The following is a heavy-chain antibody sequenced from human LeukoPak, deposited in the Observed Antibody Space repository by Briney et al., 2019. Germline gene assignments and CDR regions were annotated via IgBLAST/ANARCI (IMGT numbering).Heavy chain of an antibody. J-gene: IGHJ6*04. V-gene: IGHV3-48*01. CDR2: ISSSGSTK. CDR3: AELGITMIGGV. D-gene: IGHD3-10*02. Sequence: GGSLRLSCEASGITFSTNSMNWVRQAPGKGLEWVSYISSSGSTKYYADSVKGRFTISRDNAKNSVYLQMNSLRAEDTAVYYCAELGITMIGGVWGKGTTVTISS. CDR1: GITFSTNS.